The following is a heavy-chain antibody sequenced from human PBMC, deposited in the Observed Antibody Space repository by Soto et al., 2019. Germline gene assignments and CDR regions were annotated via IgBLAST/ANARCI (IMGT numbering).Heavy chain of an antibody. Sequence: GASVKVSCKASGYIFTNYYIHGVRQAPGQGLEWMGIINLSADRTSYAQKFQGRFTVTMDTSTSTVYMELGSLRSEDTAVYYCVRDTSSGYRSFDYWGQGTLVTVS. CDR1: GYIFTNYY. D-gene: IGHD3-22*01. CDR2: INLSADRT. V-gene: IGHV1-46*03. J-gene: IGHJ4*02. CDR3: VRDTSSGYRSFDY.